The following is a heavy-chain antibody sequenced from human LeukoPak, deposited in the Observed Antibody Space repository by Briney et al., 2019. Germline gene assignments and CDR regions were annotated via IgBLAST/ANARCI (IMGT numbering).Heavy chain of an antibody. V-gene: IGHV3-23*01. CDR1: GFTFSSYA. J-gene: IGHJ6*03. CDR3: AKDKVPGLRFLGTYYMDV. Sequence: GGSLRLSCAASGFTFSSYAMGWVRQAPGKGLEWVSAISGSGGSTYYADSVKGRFTISRDNSKNTLYLQMNSLRAEDTAVYYCAKDKVPGLRFLGTYYMDVWGKGTTVTVSS. D-gene: IGHD3-3*01. CDR2: ISGSGGST.